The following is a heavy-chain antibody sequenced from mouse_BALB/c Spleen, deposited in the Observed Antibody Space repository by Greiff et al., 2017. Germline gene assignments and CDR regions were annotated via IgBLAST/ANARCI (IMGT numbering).Heavy chain of an antibody. J-gene: IGHJ4*01. CDR1: GYSITSDYA. Sequence: EVQLVESGPGLVKPSQSLSLTCTVTGYSITSDYAWNWIRQFPGNKLEWMGYISYSGSTSYNPSLKSRISITRDTSKNQFFLQLNSVTTEDTATYYCARMMGIYYGYDEGYYYAMDYWGQGTSVTVSS. D-gene: IGHD2-2*01. CDR2: ISYSGST. V-gene: IGHV3-2*02. CDR3: ARMMGIYYGYDEGYYYAMDY.